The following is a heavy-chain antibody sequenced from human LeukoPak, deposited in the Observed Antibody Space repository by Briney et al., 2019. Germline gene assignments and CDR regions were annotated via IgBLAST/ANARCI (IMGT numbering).Heavy chain of an antibody. Sequence: SETLSLTCIVSGGSVRNYYWTWIRQPAGKGLQRIGRIYTNGTTNYSPSLKSRVTMSVDMSKNQFSLKLTSVTAADTAVYYCAKEDIVVVTKYIHYGMDVWGQGTTVTVSS. J-gene: IGHJ6*02. CDR3: AKEDIVVVTKYIHYGMDV. V-gene: IGHV4-4*07. CDR1: GGSVRNYY. D-gene: IGHD2-15*01. CDR2: IYTNGTT.